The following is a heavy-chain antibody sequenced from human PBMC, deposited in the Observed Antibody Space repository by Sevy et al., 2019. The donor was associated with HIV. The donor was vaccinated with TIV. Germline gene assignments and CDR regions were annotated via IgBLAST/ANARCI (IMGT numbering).Heavy chain of an antibody. CDR1: EFTVNNYA. V-gene: IGHV3-23*01. D-gene: IGHD2-15*01. Sequence: GGSLRLSCVASEFTVNNYAMSWVRQAPGKGLEWVSSIGGAGDETFYADSVKGRFTISRDKSKNTLYLQMNSLSAEDTAIYYCAKDMILIVGEALDIWGQGTMVTVSS. CDR2: IGGAGDET. CDR3: AKDMILIVGEALDI. J-gene: IGHJ3*02.